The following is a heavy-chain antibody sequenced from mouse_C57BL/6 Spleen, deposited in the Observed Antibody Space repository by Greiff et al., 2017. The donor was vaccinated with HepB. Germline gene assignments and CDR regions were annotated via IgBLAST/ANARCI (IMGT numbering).Heavy chain of an antibody. Sequence: DVMLVESGGGLVKPGGSLKLSCAASGFTFSDYGMHWVRQAPEKGLEWVAYISSGSSTIYYADTVKGRFTISRDNAKNTLFLQMTSLRSEDTAMYYCASPSLYYYGSSYWYFDVWGTGTTVTVSS. CDR1: GFTFSDYG. V-gene: IGHV5-17*01. CDR3: ASPSLYYYGSSYWYFDV. J-gene: IGHJ1*03. CDR2: ISSGSSTI. D-gene: IGHD1-1*01.